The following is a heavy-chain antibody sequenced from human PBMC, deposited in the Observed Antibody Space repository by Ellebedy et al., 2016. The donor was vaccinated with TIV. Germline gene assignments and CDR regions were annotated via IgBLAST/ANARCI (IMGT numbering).Heavy chain of an antibody. CDR1: GGPISSDGFF. D-gene: IGHD3-22*01. V-gene: IGHV4-34*01. CDR3: ARGSQYMIAVVITSDAFDI. J-gene: IGHJ3*02. CDR2: ISHSGST. Sequence: MPSETLSLTCTVSGGPISSDGFFWSWIRQHPGKGLEWIGEISHSGSTNYNPSLKSRVTISVDTSKNQFSLKLRSVTAADTAVYYCARGSQYMIAVVITSDAFDIWGQGTMVTVSS.